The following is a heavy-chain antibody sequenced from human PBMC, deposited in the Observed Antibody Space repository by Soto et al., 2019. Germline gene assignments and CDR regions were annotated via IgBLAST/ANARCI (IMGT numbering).Heavy chain of an antibody. V-gene: IGHV3-23*01. D-gene: IGHD3-22*01. CDR3: AKDSSDYYGYFDY. Sequence: PGGSLRLSCAASGFTFNNYAMTWVRQAPGKGLEWVSSISGSGGSTYYADSVKGRFTISRDNSKNTLYLQMNSLRAEDTAVYYCAKDSSDYYGYFDYWGQGTLVTVSS. CDR1: GFTFNNYA. CDR2: ISGSGGST. J-gene: IGHJ4*02.